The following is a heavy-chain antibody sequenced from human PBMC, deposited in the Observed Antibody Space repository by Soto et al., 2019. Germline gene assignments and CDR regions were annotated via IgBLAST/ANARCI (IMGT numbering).Heavy chain of an antibody. D-gene: IGHD6-13*01. CDR1: GYTFTSYA. Sequence: GASVQVSCKASGYTFTSYAMHWVRQAPGQRLEWMGWINAGNGNTKYSQKFQGRVTITRDTSASTAYMELSSLRSEDTAVYYCATTRVAAAGIFDYWGQGTLVTVSS. J-gene: IGHJ4*02. CDR3: ATTRVAAAGIFDY. V-gene: IGHV1-3*01. CDR2: INAGNGNT.